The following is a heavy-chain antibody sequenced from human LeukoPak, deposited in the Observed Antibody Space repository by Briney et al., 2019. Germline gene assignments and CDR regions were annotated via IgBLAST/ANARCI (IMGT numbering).Heavy chain of an antibody. V-gene: IGHV4-34*01. D-gene: IGHD6-13*01. CDR1: GGSFSGYY. CDR3: ARGIAAAVDY. CDR2: INHRGST. J-gene: IGHJ4*02. Sequence: SETLSLTCAVYGGSFSGYYWSWIRQPPGKGLEWIGEINHRGSTNYNPSLKSRVTISVDTSKNQFSLKLSSVTAADTAVYYCARGIAAAVDYWGQGTLVTVSS.